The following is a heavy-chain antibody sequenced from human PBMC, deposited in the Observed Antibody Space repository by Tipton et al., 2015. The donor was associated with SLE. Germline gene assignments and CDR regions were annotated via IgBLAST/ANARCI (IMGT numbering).Heavy chain of an antibody. Sequence: LRLSCIVSGGSINSSPYYWTWIRQPPGKGLEWIGYIYYSGNTNYNPSLKSRVTLSVDTSKNHFSLRLSSVTAADTAVYYCARLGSRTYLTLDGFYLDYWGQGILVTVSS. D-gene: IGHD2-2*01. CDR3: ARLGSRTYLTLDGFYLDY. J-gene: IGHJ4*02. CDR2: IYYSGNT. CDR1: GGSINSSPYY. V-gene: IGHV4-61*03.